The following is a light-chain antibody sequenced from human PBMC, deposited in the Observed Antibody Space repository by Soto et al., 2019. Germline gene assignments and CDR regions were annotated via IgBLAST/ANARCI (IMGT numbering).Light chain of an antibody. CDR3: AAWDGSLNNVL. CDR1: GSSIGTNT. V-gene: IGLV1-44*01. J-gene: IGLJ2*01. Sequence: QSVLTQPPSASGTPGQRVTISCSGGGSSIGTNTVNWYRQLPGTAPKLVIFGDNQRPSGVPDRFSGSKSGTSASLAISGLQSADEADYYCAAWDGSLNNVLFGGGTKLTVL. CDR2: GDN.